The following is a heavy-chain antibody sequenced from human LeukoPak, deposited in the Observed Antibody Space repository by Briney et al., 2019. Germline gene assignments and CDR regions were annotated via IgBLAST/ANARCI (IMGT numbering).Heavy chain of an antibody. Sequence: ASETLSLTCAVYGGSFSGYYWSWIRQPPGKGLEWIGEINHSGSTNYNPSLKSRVTISVDTSKNHFSLKLSSVTAADTAVYYCARRVHYYDTSGYSYYFDYWGQGTLVTVSS. CDR3: ARRVHYYDTSGYSYYFDY. J-gene: IGHJ4*02. V-gene: IGHV4-34*01. D-gene: IGHD3-22*01. CDR2: INHSGST. CDR1: GGSFSGYY.